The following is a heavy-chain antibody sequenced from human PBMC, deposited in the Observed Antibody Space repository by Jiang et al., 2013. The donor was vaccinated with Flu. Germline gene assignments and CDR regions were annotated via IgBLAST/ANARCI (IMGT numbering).Heavy chain of an antibody. Sequence: SCKGSGYSFSNYWIAWVRQMPGKGLEWMGIMYPGDSDTRYGPSFQGQVTISADKSISTAFLQWSSLRASDSAMYYCARLGADCSGYKCYTGSFDYWGQGTLVTVSS. J-gene: IGHJ4*02. D-gene: IGHD3-22*01. V-gene: IGHV5-51*01. CDR3: ARLGADCSGYKCYTGSFDY. CDR1: GYSFSNYW. CDR2: MYPGDSDT.